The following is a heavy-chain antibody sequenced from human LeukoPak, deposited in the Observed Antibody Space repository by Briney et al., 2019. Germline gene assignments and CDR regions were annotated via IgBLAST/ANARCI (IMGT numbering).Heavy chain of an antibody. D-gene: IGHD2-8*01. CDR2: IKEDGSQK. J-gene: IGHJ3*02. Sequence: PGGSLRLSCAASRFTFSSSWMTWVRQAPGKGLECVATIKEDGSQKYYVDFVKGRFTISRDNAKNSLSLQMNSLRVEDTAVYFCARNLVYDSFDIWGQGTMVTVSS. V-gene: IGHV3-7*01. CDR3: ARNLVYDSFDI. CDR1: RFTFSSSW.